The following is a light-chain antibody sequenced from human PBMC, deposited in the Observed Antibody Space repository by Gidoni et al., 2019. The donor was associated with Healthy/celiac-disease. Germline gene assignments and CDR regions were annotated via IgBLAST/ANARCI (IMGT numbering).Light chain of an antibody. CDR2: AAY. J-gene: IGKJ4*01. CDR3: QQSYSTPPT. Sequence: DIQMTQSPSSLSASVGDRVTITCLASQSISSYLNWYQQKPGKAPKLLIYAAYSLQSGVPSRFSGSGYGTDFTLTISSLQPEDFATYYCQQSYSTPPTFGGGTKVEIK. V-gene: IGKV1-39*01. CDR1: QSISSY.